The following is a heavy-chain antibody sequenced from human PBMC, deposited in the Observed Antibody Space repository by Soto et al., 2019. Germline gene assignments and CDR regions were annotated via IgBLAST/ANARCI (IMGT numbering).Heavy chain of an antibody. J-gene: IGHJ6*02. D-gene: IGHD6-13*01. CDR1: GGSISSSSYS. V-gene: IGHV4-39*01. Sequence: PSESLSLTGTVSGGSISSSSYSWGWIRQPPGKGLEWLGSIYYSGSTYYNPSLKSRVTISVDTSKNQFSLNLSSVTAADTAVYYCARLAAAQYYYGMDVWGQGTTVTVSS. CDR2: IYYSGST. CDR3: ARLAAAQYYYGMDV.